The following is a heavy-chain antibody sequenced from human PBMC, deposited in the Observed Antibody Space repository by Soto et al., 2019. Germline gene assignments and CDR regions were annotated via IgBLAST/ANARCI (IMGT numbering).Heavy chain of an antibody. D-gene: IGHD6-19*01. CDR3: AKAHSSGWYYFDY. Sequence: VQLVESGGGLVQPGGSLRLSCAASGFTFSNYGMHWVRQAPGKGLEWVAVFSYDGGTKYYADSVKGRFTISRDNSKNTLYLQMNSLRAEDTAVYYCAKAHSSGWYYFDYWGQGTLVTVSS. CDR2: FSYDGGTK. CDR1: GFTFSNYG. J-gene: IGHJ4*02. V-gene: IGHV3-30*18.